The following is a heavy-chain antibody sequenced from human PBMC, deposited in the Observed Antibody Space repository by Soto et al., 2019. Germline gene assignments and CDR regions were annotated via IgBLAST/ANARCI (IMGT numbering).Heavy chain of an antibody. CDR2: IYPGDSDT. V-gene: IGHV5-51*01. D-gene: IGHD6-19*01. CDR3: ARLGGSSGWYYAFDWFDP. Sequence: GESLKSSCKGSGYSFTSYWIGWVRQMPGKGLEWMGIIYPGDSDTRYSPSFQGQVTISADKSISTAYLQWSSLKASDTAMYYCARLGGSSGWYYAFDWFDPWGQGTLVTVSS. J-gene: IGHJ5*02. CDR1: GYSFTSYW.